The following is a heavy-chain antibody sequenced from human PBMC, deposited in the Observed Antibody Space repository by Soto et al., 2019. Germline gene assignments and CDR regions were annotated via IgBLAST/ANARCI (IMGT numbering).Heavy chain of an antibody. D-gene: IGHD3-9*01. CDR3: ARDGYDILTGYHIGGMDV. V-gene: IGHV3-7*01. Sequence: EVPLVESGGGLVQPGGSLRLSCAAAGFTFNNYWMSWVRQTPGKRLEWVANMKQDGSEKYYVDSVKGRFTISRDNAKNSLYLQMNSLRAEDTAVYYCARDGYDILTGYHIGGMDVWGQGTTVTVSS. CDR1: GFTFNNYW. J-gene: IGHJ6*02. CDR2: MKQDGSEK.